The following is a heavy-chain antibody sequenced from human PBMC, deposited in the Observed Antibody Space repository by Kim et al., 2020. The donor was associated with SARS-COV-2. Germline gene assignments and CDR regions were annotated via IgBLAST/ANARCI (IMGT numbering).Heavy chain of an antibody. V-gene: IGHV3-43*02. D-gene: IGHD3-10*01. J-gene: IGHJ4*02. CDR1: GFTFDDYA. CDR2: ISGDGGST. Sequence: GGSLRLSCAASGFTFDDYAMHWVRQAPGKGLEWVSLISGDGGSTYYADSVKGRFTISRDNSKNSLYLQMNSLRTEDTALYYCAKADLTGSPSAAFDYWGQGTLVTVSS. CDR3: AKADLTGSPSAAFDY.